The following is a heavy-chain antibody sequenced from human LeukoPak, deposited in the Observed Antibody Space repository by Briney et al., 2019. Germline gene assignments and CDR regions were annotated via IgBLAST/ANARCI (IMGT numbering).Heavy chain of an antibody. CDR2: INHSGST. CDR3: AREYSSSWYVGTPFDY. Sequence: SETLSLTCAVYGGSFSGYYWSWIRQPPGKGLEWIGEINHSGSTNYNPSLKSRVTISVDTSKNQFSLKLSSVTAADTAVYYRAREYSSSWYVGTPFDYWGQGTLVTVSS. D-gene: IGHD6-13*01. CDR1: GGSFSGYY. J-gene: IGHJ4*02. V-gene: IGHV4-34*01.